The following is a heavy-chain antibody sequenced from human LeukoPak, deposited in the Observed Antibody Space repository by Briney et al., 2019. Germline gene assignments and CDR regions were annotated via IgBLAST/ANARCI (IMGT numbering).Heavy chain of an antibody. CDR1: GGTFSSYG. J-gene: IGHJ6*03. D-gene: IGHD3-3*01. Sequence: ASVKVSCKASGGTFSSYGISWVRQAPGQGLEWMGWISAYNGNTNYAQKLQGRVTMTTGTSTSTAYMELRSLRSDDTAVYYCARGSQNYDFWSGYYLVGYYYYYMDVWGKGTTVTVSS. V-gene: IGHV1-18*01. CDR2: ISAYNGNT. CDR3: ARGSQNYDFWSGYYLVGYYYYYMDV.